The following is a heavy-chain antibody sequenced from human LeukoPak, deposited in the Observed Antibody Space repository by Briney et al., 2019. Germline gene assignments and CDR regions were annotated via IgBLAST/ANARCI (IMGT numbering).Heavy chain of an antibody. D-gene: IGHD6-13*01. CDR1: GYTFTGYY. CDR2: INPNSGGT. J-gene: IGHJ5*02. CDR3: ARDFVAAAGTVWFDP. Sequence: ASVKVSCKASGYTFTGYYMHWVGQAPGQGLEWMGWINPNSGGTNYAQKFQGRVTMTRNTSISTAYMELSRLRSDDTAVYYCARDFVAAAGTVWFDPWGQGTLVTVSS. V-gene: IGHV1-2*02.